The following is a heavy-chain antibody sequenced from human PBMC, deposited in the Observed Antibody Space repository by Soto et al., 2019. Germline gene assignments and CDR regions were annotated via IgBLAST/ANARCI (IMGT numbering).Heavy chain of an antibody. D-gene: IGHD3-16*01. CDR2: IYWDDDK. Sequence: QITLKESGPTLVKPTQTLTLTCTVSGFSLNTYGVGGGWIRQPPGKALEWLALIYWDDDKRYSPSLKSRLTITKDTSKNQLVLTMTNMDPVDTVTYYCARALGSWGAYYFAYWGQGTLVTVSS. CDR3: ARALGSWGAYYFAY. J-gene: IGHJ4*02. CDR1: GFSLNTYGVG. V-gene: IGHV2-5*02.